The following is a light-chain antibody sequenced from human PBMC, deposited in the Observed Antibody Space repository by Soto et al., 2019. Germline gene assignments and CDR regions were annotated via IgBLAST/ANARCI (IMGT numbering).Light chain of an antibody. Sequence: EIVLTQSPATLSLSPGERATLSCRASQTVSSSFACYQQKPGKAPRLLIYDASNRATGIPARFSGSGSGTDFTLTICSLETEDFAVFYCQQRSNWPLTFGGGTKVEIK. CDR2: DAS. V-gene: IGKV3-11*01. CDR3: QQRSNWPLT. CDR1: QTVSSS. J-gene: IGKJ4*01.